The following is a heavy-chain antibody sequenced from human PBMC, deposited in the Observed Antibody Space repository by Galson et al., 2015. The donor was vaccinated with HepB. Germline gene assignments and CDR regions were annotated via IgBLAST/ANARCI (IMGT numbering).Heavy chain of an antibody. J-gene: IGHJ4*02. CDR2: ISYDGSNK. Sequence: SLRLSCAASGFTFSSYGMHWVRQAPGKGLEWVAVISYDGSNKYYADSVKGRFTISRDNSKNTLYLQMNSLRAEDTAVYYCAKDRIAVGGTVSDYWGQGTLVTVSS. CDR3: AKDRIAVGGTVSDY. CDR1: GFTFSSYG. D-gene: IGHD6-19*01. V-gene: IGHV3-30*18.